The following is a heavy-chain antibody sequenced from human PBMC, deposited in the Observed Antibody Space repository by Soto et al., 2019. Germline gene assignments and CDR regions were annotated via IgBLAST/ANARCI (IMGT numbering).Heavy chain of an antibody. CDR3: GDQPGGGGY. CDR1: GFTVSNNY. Sequence: EVQLVESGGGLIQPGGSLRLSCAVSGFTVSNNYMSWVRQAPGKGLEGVSVIYSGGYTAYGDSVKGRFTISRDNSKNTIFLQMNSLGAADRGFYYGGDQPGGGGYWGQGTLVTVSS. D-gene: IGHD2-2*01. CDR2: IYSGGYT. V-gene: IGHV3-53*01. J-gene: IGHJ4*02.